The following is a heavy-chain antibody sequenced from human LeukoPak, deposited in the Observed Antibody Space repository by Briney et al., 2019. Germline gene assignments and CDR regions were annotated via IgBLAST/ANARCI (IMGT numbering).Heavy chain of an antibody. V-gene: IGHV5-10-1*01. J-gene: IGHJ4*02. CDR3: ARHRGSYGIIDY. D-gene: IGHD1-26*01. Sequence: GESLKISCKGSGYSFTNYWISWVRQMPGKGLEWMVRIDPSDSYTNYSPSFQGHVTISADRSISTAYLQWSSLRASDTAMYYCARHRGSYGIIDYWGQGTLVTVSS. CDR1: GYSFTNYW. CDR2: IDPSDSYT.